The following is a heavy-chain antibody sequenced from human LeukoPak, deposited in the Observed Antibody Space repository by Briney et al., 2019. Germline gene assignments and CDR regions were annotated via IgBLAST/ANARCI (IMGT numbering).Heavy chain of an antibody. CDR2: ISPYNGDT. CDR1: GYTFTSYG. J-gene: IGHJ6*02. CDR3: ARGPYGSGSYYNSLDV. Sequence: GASVKVSCKASGYTFTSYGLTWVRQAPGQGLEWMGWISPYNGDTNYAQKLQGRVTMTTDTSTSTAYMELRSLRSDDTAVYYCARGPYGSGSYYNSLDVWGQGTTVTVSS. D-gene: IGHD3-10*01. V-gene: IGHV1-18*01.